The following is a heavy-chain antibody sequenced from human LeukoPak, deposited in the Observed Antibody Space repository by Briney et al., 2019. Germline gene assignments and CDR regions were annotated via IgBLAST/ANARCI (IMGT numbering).Heavy chain of an antibody. V-gene: IGHV3-7*01. Sequence: GGSLRLSCAASGFTFSSYWMTWVRQTPGKGLEWVANTKPDGSETYYVDSVRGRFTISRDNAKNSLYLQMNSLRDDDTAVYYCGKGGQSSSWFWVDWGQGTLVTVSS. CDR1: GFTFSSYW. D-gene: IGHD6-13*01. J-gene: IGHJ4*02. CDR2: TKPDGSET. CDR3: GKGGQSSSWFWVD.